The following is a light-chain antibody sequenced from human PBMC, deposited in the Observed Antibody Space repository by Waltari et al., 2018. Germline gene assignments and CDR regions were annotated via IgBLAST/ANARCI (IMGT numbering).Light chain of an antibody. CDR2: GAS. CDR3: QQYGSSPVT. J-gene: IGKJ4*01. V-gene: IGKV3-20*01. CDR1: QYVSSDY. Sequence: IVLTQSPGSLSLSPGERATVSCRASQYVSSDYLAWYQQKRGKDPRLLVYGASRRASDIPDRFSGSGSGTDFSLTISRLEPEDFAVYFCQQYGSSPVTFGGGTKVEIK.